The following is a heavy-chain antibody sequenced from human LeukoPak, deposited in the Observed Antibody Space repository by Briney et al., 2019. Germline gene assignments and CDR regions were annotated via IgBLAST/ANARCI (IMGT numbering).Heavy chain of an antibody. V-gene: IGHV7-4-1*02. CDR1: GYTFTSYA. D-gene: IGHD3-3*01. Sequence: GASVKVSFTASGYTFTSYAMNWVRQAPGQGLEWMGWINTNTGNPTYAQGFTGRFVFSLDTSVSTAYLQISSLKAEDTAVYYCARGGRGVVIPRDFDYWGQGTLVTVSS. CDR2: INTNTGNP. J-gene: IGHJ4*02. CDR3: ARGGRGVVIPRDFDY.